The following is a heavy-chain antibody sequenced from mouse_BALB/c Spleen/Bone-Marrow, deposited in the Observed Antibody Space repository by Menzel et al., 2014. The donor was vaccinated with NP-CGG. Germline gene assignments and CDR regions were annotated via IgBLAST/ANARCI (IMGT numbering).Heavy chain of an antibody. V-gene: IGHV1-53*01. D-gene: IGHD2-3*01. J-gene: IGHJ4*01. Sequence: QXQLQQPGAELVKPGASVKLSCKASGYTFTSXYXYWVXQRPXXGXXWXXXINPSNGGTNFNEKFKSKATLTVDKSSSTAYMQLSSLTAEDSAVYYGTRGGWLAMDYWGQGTSVTVSS. CDR1: GYTFTSXY. CDR3: TRGGWLAMDY. CDR2: INPSNGGT.